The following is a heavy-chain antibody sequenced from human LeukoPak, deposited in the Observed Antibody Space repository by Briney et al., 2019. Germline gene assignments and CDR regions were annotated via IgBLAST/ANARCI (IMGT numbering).Heavy chain of an antibody. J-gene: IGHJ4*02. CDR3: AKDLEMTTVTYYFDY. Sequence: GGSLRLSCAASGFTFSSYAMSWVRQAPGKGLEWVPAISGSGGSTYYADSVKGRFTISRDNSKNTLYLQMNSLRAEDTAVYYCAKDLEMTTVTYYFDYWGQGTLVTVSS. D-gene: IGHD4-17*01. CDR1: GFTFSSYA. V-gene: IGHV3-23*01. CDR2: ISGSGGST.